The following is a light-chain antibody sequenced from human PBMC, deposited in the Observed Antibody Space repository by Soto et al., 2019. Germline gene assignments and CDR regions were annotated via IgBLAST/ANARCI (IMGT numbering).Light chain of an antibody. CDR3: SSFTSRFTFV. J-gene: IGLJ1*01. CDR1: NSDVGGYKF. Sequence: QSVLTQPASVSGSPGQSITISCTGTNSDVGGYKFVSWYQQHPGKAPKLMIYEVSNRPSGVSNRFSGSKSGNTASLTISGLQAEDEADYYCSSFTSRFTFVFGTGTKVTVL. CDR2: EVS. V-gene: IGLV2-14*01.